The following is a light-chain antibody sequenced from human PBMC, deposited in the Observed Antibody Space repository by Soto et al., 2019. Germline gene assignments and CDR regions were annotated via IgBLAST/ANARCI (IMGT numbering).Light chain of an antibody. Sequence: QSVLAQPRSVSASPGQSVTISCTGTSSDVGAYNYVSWYQQFPGKAPKLMIYDVNKRPSGVPDRFSGFKSGNTASLTISGLQAADEADYYCCSYADPYKFVFGTGTKVTVL. J-gene: IGLJ1*01. CDR1: SSDVGAYNY. CDR2: DVN. V-gene: IGLV2-11*01. CDR3: CSYADPYKFV.